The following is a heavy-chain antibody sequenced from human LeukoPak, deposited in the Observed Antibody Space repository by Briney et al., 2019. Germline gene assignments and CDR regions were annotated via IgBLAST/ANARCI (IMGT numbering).Heavy chain of an antibody. CDR3: AKDIAVAGTREDDAFDI. D-gene: IGHD6-19*01. Sequence: GGSLRLSCAASGFTFSSYAMHWVRQAPGKGLEWVAVISYDGSNKYYADSVKGRFTISRDNSKNTLYLQMNSLRAEDTAVYYCAKDIAVAGTREDDAFDIWGQGTMVTVSS. J-gene: IGHJ3*02. CDR2: ISYDGSNK. CDR1: GFTFSSYA. V-gene: IGHV3-30-3*01.